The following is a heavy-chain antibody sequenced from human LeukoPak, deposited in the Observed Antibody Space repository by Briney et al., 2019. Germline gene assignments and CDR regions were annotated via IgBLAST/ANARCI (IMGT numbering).Heavy chain of an antibody. Sequence: GGSLRLSCAASGFNFSDHYMSWLRQAPGKGLEWLAYISSSDYSRYYADSVKGRFTISRDNTKNSLFLQMNSLRDGGTAVYYCARGKRRFDPRGQGTLVTVSS. V-gene: IGHV3-11*01. CDR2: ISSSDYSR. D-gene: IGHD3-10*01. CDR1: GFNFSDHY. CDR3: ARGKRRFDP. J-gene: IGHJ5*02.